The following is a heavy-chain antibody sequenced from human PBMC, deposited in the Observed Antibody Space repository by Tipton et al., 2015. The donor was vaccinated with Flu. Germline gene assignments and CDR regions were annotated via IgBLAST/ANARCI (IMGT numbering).Heavy chain of an antibody. J-gene: IGHJ4*02. V-gene: IGHV4-4*07. D-gene: IGHD3-10*01. CDR3: ARFSVRGESDY. Sequence: TLSLTCSVSGGSLSSYYWSWIRLPAGQGLEWIGRIYTNGGLKYNPSLKSRVTMSVDTSKNQFSLKMSSVTAADTAVYYCARFSVRGESDYWGQGTLVTVSS. CDR2: IYTNGGL. CDR1: GGSLSSYY.